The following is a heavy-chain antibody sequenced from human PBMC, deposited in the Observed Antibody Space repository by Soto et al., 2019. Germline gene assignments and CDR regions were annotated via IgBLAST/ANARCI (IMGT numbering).Heavy chain of an antibody. J-gene: IGHJ4*02. CDR1: GYTFTDYY. Sequence: ASLKVSCKASGYTFTDYYMHWVRQAPGQGLEWMGWINPESGDTDYAQKFQGRVTMTRDTSISTAYMELSRLRSDDSAVYYCARVLQSSWYIQNFDYWGQGTLVTVSS. D-gene: IGHD6-13*01. CDR3: ARVLQSSWYIQNFDY. CDR2: INPESGDT. V-gene: IGHV1-2*02.